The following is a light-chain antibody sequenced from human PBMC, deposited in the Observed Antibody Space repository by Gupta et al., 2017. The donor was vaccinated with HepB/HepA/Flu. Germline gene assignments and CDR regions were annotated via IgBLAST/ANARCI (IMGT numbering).Light chain of an antibody. V-gene: IGKV1-39*01. Sequence: DIQMTQSPSSLSASVGDRVTITYRASQSIGRYLNWYQQKPGKAPKVLIFAASSLQSGVPSRFSGSGSGADFTLTISSVQPEDIATYYCQQGDSIPWTFGQGTKVEIK. CDR1: QSIGRY. J-gene: IGKJ1*01. CDR2: AAS. CDR3: QQGDSIPWT.